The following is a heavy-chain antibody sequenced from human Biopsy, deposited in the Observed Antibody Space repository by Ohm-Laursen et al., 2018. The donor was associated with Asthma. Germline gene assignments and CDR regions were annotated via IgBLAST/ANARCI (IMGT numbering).Heavy chain of an antibody. Sequence: TLSLTCTVSPGSINDYYWNWIRQFPGKGLEWIAYVHSTGSTRFNPSLKSRLTISVDTSVDQVSLKLTSVTAADTAVYYCARATSTWSQSGPHYFDHWGQGTLVTVSS. V-gene: IGHV4-59*01. CDR2: VHSTGST. CDR1: PGSINDYY. J-gene: IGHJ4*02. D-gene: IGHD6-13*01. CDR3: ARATSTWSQSGPHYFDH.